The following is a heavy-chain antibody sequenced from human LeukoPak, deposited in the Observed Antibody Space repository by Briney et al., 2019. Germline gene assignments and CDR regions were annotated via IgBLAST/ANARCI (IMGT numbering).Heavy chain of an antibody. CDR3: ARAARALSDY. CDR1: GSTFSSYG. CDR2: IWYDGSNK. J-gene: IGHJ4*02. D-gene: IGHD6-6*01. Sequence: GRSLRLSCAASGSTFSSYGMHWVRQAPGKGLEWVAVIWYDGSNKYYADSVKGRFTISRDNSKNTLYLQMNSLRAGDTAVYYCARAARALSDYWGQGTLVTVSS. V-gene: IGHV3-33*01.